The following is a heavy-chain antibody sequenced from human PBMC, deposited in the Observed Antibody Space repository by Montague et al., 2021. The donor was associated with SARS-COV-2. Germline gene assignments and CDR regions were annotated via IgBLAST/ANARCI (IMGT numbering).Heavy chain of an antibody. CDR3: ARHWGIAAAGN. J-gene: IGHJ4*02. V-gene: IGHV4-39*01. CDR1: GGSITDRTYY. D-gene: IGHD6-13*01. CDR2: INYSGTT. Sequence: ETLSLTCSVSGGSITDRTYYWGCIRQSPGTGLEWIGAINYSGTTYYNPSLKSRVTISLDTAKNQFSLKMTSVTAADTAVYYCARHWGIAAAGNWGQGTLVTVSS.